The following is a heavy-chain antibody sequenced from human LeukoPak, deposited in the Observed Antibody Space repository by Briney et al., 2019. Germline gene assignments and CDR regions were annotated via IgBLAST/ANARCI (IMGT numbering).Heavy chain of an antibody. Sequence: GGSLRVSCAASRFTFSSYSMNWVRQAPGKGLEWVSSISSSSSYIYYADSVKGRFTISRDNAKNSLYLQMNSLRAEDTAVYYCARDLKIVVVPAYGMDVWGQGTTVTVSS. CDR3: ARDLKIVVVPAYGMDV. V-gene: IGHV3-21*01. J-gene: IGHJ6*02. CDR2: ISSSSSYI. CDR1: RFTFSSYS. D-gene: IGHD2-2*01.